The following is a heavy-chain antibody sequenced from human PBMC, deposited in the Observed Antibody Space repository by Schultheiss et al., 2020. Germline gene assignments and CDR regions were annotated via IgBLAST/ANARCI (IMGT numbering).Heavy chain of an antibody. CDR1: GFTFSSYG. CDR3: ARDAGSSSIYYYYYGMDV. Sequence: WGSLRLSCAASGFTFSSYGMHWVRQAPGKGLEWVAVIWYDGSNKYYADSVKGRFTISRDNSKNTLYLQMNSLRAEDTAVYYCARDAGSSSIYYYYYGMDVWGQGTTVTVSS. D-gene: IGHD6-6*01. CDR2: IWYDGSNK. V-gene: IGHV3-33*01. J-gene: IGHJ6*02.